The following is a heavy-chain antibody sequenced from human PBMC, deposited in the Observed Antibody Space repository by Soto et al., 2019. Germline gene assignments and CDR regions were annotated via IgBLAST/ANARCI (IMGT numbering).Heavy chain of an antibody. CDR2: IYYSGST. Sequence: SETLSLTCTVSGGSVSSGSYYWSWIRQPPGKGLEWIGYIYYSGSTNYNPSLKSRVTISVDTSKNQFSLKLSSVTAADTAVYYCARRPLEYCGGDCPGTEFDPWGQGTLVTVSS. D-gene: IGHD2-21*02. V-gene: IGHV4-61*01. J-gene: IGHJ5*02. CDR3: ARRPLEYCGGDCPGTEFDP. CDR1: GGSVSSGSYY.